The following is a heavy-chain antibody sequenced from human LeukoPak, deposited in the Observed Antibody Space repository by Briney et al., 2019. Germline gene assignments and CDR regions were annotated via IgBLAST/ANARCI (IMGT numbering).Heavy chain of an antibody. Sequence: PSETLSLTCTVSGGSISSYYWSWIRQPPGKGLEWIGCIYYSGTTNYNPSLQSRVSISIDTSKKQFSLKLTSVTAADTAVYYCARHQLRGFLDDNWGQGTLVTVSS. J-gene: IGHJ4*02. CDR3: ARHQLRGFLDDN. CDR1: GGSISSYY. CDR2: IYYSGTT. V-gene: IGHV4-59*08. D-gene: IGHD3-10*01.